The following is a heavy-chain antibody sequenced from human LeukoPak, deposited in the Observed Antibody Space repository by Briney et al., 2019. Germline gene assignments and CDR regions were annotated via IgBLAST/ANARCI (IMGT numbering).Heavy chain of an antibody. J-gene: IGHJ3*02. CDR2: ISSSSSYI. Sequence: GGSLRLSCAASGFTFSSYSMNWVRQAPGKGLEWVSSISSSSSYIYYADSVKGRLTISRDNAKNSLYLQMNSLRAEDTAVYYCAREFCSGGSCCAAFDIWGQGTMVTVSS. V-gene: IGHV3-21*01. CDR3: AREFCSGGSCCAAFDI. D-gene: IGHD2-15*01. CDR1: GFTFSSYS.